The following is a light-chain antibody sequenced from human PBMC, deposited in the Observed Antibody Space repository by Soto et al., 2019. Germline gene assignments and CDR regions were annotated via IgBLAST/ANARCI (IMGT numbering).Light chain of an antibody. V-gene: IGKV3-15*01. J-gene: IGKJ1*01. Sequence: MTQAPAVLSVSPGDRASLSSRASQSVSSNLAWYQQKPGQAPRLLIYGASTRATGIPARFSGSGSGTEFTLTISSLQSEDFAVYYCQQYNNWPPWTFGQGTKVDI. CDR2: GAS. CDR1: QSVSSN. CDR3: QQYNNWPPWT.